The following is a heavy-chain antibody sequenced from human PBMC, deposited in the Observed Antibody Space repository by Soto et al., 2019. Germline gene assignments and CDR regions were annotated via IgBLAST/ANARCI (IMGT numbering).Heavy chain of an antibody. CDR2: ISDSGGLT. D-gene: IGHD6-6*01. J-gene: IGHJ3*02. CDR3: ARRAFGSSRAFDI. Sequence: GGSLRLSCAASGFAFSSYPLSWVRQAPEKGLEWVSGISDSGGLTYNADSVKGRFTISRDNSKNTLYLQMNSLRAEDTAVYYCARRAFGSSRAFDIWGQGTVVTVSS. CDR1: GFAFSSYP. V-gene: IGHV3-23*01.